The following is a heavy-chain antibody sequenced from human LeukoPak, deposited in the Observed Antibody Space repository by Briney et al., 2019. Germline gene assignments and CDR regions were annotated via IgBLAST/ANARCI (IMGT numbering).Heavy chain of an antibody. CDR2: IYHSGST. Sequence: PSETLSLTCAVSGGSISSSNWWSWVRQPPGKGLEWIGEIYHSGSTNYNPSLKSRVTISVDKSKNQFSLKLSSVTAADTAVYYCAREPTMVRGVYDYWGQGTLVTVSS. D-gene: IGHD3-10*01. CDR1: GGSISSSNW. J-gene: IGHJ4*02. V-gene: IGHV4-4*02. CDR3: AREPTMVRGVYDY.